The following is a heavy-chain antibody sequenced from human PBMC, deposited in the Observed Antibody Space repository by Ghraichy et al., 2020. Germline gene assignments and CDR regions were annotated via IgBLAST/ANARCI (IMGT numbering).Heavy chain of an antibody. J-gene: IGHJ3*01. CDR3: VRGSYCRSTSCYNLGAFNV. D-gene: IGHD2-2*02. Sequence: LSLTCAASGFTFSSYDMHWVRQPTGKGLEWVSGIGTAGDAYYPDSVTGRFTSSRDNAKDSLYLQMDSLRAGDTAVYYCVRGSYCRSTSCYNLGAFNVWGQGTMVTVSS. V-gene: IGHV3-13*01. CDR2: IGTAGDA. CDR1: GFTFSSYD.